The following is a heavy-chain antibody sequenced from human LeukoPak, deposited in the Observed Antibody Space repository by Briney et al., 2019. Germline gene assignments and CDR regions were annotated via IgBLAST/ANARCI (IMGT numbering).Heavy chain of an antibody. V-gene: IGHV3-15*05. CDR3: TTELRWEGVDVDH. CDR2: IKSKSDGGTT. D-gene: IGHD1-26*01. Sequence: GGSLRLSCTASGFSFSHAWMRWVRQAPGKGLEWVGRIKSKSDGGTTDNAAPVKGRFTISRDDSKNTLYMQMNSLKTEDTGVYYCTTELRWEGVDVDHWGQGTLVTVSS. J-gene: IGHJ4*02. CDR1: GFSFSHAW.